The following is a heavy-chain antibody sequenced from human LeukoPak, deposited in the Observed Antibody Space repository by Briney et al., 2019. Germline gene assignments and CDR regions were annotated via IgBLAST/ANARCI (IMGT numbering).Heavy chain of an antibody. CDR1: GFTFGDYA. V-gene: IGHV3-49*04. D-gene: IGHD2-8*01. Sequence: PGGSLRLSCTASGFTFGDYAMSRVRQAPGKGLEWVGFIRSKAYGGTTEYAASVKGRFTISRDDSKSIAYLQMNSLKTEDTAVYYCTRDPGVLAGFDYWGQGTLVTVSS. CDR2: IRSKAYGGTT. CDR3: TRDPGVLAGFDY. J-gene: IGHJ4*02.